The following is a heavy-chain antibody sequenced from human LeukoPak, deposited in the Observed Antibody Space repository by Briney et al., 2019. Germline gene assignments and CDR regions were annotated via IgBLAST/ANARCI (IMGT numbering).Heavy chain of an antibody. CDR2: AGWAGGTT. V-gene: IGHV3-43*01. D-gene: IGHD3-10*02. J-gene: IGHJ4*02. CDR1: GFNFDRYT. Sequence: GGSLRLSCATSGFNFDRYTIHWVRQAPGKGLEWVSLAGWAGGTTYYSDSARGRFTISRDSGKNSVYLQMNSLTTDDTAFYFCAKELDTMFFDYWGQGALVTVSS. CDR3: AKELDTMFFDY.